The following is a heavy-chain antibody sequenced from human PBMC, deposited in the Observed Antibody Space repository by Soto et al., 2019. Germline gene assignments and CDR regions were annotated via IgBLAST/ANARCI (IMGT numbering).Heavy chain of an antibody. D-gene: IGHD6-13*01. CDR3: ARGDRMYSSSRLQH. Sequence: ASLKFSCKASGYTFTSYGISWVRQAPGQGLEWMGWISAYNGNTNYAQKLQGRVTMTTDTSTSTAYMELRSLRSDDTAVYYCARGDRMYSSSRLQHWGQGTLVTVSS. V-gene: IGHV1-18*01. CDR2: ISAYNGNT. CDR1: GYTFTSYG. J-gene: IGHJ1*01.